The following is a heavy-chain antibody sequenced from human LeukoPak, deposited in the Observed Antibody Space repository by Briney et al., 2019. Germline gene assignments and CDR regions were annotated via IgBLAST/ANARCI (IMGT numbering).Heavy chain of an antibody. CDR1: IVSIKNYY. J-gene: IGHJ4*02. Sequence: SETLSLTCSFSIVSIKNYYWNWIRQSPGKGLQWIGYIYYTGSTDYNFSLKSRVTISLDTSENQFSLKLSSVTAADTAVYYCARQVGATNFDYWGQGTLVTVSS. CDR2: IYYTGST. D-gene: IGHD1-26*01. CDR3: ARQVGATNFDY. V-gene: IGHV4-59*08.